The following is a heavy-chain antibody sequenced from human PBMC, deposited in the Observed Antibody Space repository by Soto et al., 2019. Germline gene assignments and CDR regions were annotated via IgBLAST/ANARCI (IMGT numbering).Heavy chain of an antibody. D-gene: IGHD3-9*01. CDR1: GYTFTSYA. CDR3: ARGGDILTGYYRPFDY. V-gene: IGHV1-3*01. Sequence: ASVKVSCKASGYTFTSYAMHWVRQAPGQRLEWMGWINAGNGNTKYSQKFQGRVTITRDTSASTAYMELSSLRSEDTAVYYCARGGDILTGYYRPFDYWGQGTLVTVSS. J-gene: IGHJ4*02. CDR2: INAGNGNT.